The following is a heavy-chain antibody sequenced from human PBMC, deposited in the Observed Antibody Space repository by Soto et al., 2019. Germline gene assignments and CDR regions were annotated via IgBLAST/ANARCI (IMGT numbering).Heavy chain of an antibody. Sequence: ASVKVSCKASGYTFTGYYMHWVRQAPGQGLEWMGWINPNSGGTNYAQKFQGRVTMTRDTSISTAYMELSRLRSDDTAVYYCARIPRVHDYYYYYGMDVWGQGTTVTAP. D-gene: IGHD2-2*02. CDR1: GYTFTGYY. J-gene: IGHJ6*02. V-gene: IGHV1-2*02. CDR3: ARIPRVHDYYYYYGMDV. CDR2: INPNSGGT.